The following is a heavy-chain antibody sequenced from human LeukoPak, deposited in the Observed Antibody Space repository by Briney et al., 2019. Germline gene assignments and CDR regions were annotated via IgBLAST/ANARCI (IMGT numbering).Heavy chain of an antibody. D-gene: IGHD3-22*01. J-gene: IGHJ4*02. CDR2: ISSSGSTI. CDR1: GFTFSSYE. CDR3: ARENYDSSGSDGPFDY. Sequence: GGSLRLSCAASGFTFSSYEMNWVRQAPGKGLEWVSYISSSGSTIDYADSVKGRFTISRDNAKNSPSLQMNSLRAEDTAVYYCARENYDSSGSDGPFDYWGQGTLVTVSS. V-gene: IGHV3-48*03.